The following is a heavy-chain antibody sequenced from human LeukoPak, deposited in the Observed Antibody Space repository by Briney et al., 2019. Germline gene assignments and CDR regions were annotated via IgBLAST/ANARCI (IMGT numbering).Heavy chain of an antibody. CDR1: GFTFSSYW. D-gene: IGHD3-22*01. CDR2: IKQDGSEK. J-gene: IGHJ4*02. Sequence: PGGSLRLSCAASGFTFSSYWMSWVRQAPGEGLEWVANIKQDGSEKYYVDSVKGRFTISRDNAKNSLYLQMNSLRAEDTAVYYCARGPYYDSSGYYDYWGQGTLVTVSS. CDR3: ARGPYYDSSGYYDY. V-gene: IGHV3-7*04.